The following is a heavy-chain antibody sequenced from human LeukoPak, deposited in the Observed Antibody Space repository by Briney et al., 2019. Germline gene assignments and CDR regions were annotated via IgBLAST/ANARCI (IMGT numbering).Heavy chain of an antibody. J-gene: IGHJ5*02. CDR3: ARLQVHCGGDCYTRWFDP. Sequence: SETLTLTCTVSGGSVSSYYWSWIRQPPGKGLEWIAYIYYSGSTKYNPSLKSRVTISLDRSKNQFSLKLRSVPAADTAVYYCARLQVHCGGDCYTRWFDPWGQGTLVTVSS. D-gene: IGHD2-21*02. CDR2: IYYSGST. CDR1: GGSVSSYY. V-gene: IGHV4-59*08.